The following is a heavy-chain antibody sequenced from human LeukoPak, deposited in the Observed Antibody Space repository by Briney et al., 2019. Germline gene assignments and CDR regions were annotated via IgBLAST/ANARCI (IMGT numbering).Heavy chain of an antibody. J-gene: IGHJ4*02. CDR2: IYSGGSI. CDR1: GFSVSTNY. Sequence: GGSLRLSCAATGFSVSTNYMTWVRQAPGKGLEWVSLIYSGGSIYYADSVKDRFTISRDNSKNTLYLQMNSLRAEDTAIYYCASTSDFWSGYYLDYWGQGTLVTVSS. V-gene: IGHV3-53*01. CDR3: ASTSDFWSGYYLDY. D-gene: IGHD3-3*01.